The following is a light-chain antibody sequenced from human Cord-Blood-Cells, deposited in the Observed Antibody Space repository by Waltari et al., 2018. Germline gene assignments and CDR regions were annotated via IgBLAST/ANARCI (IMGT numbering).Light chain of an antibody. J-gene: IGKJ5*01. Sequence: ETVMTQSAATLSVSPGERATLPCRASQSVSSNLAWYQQKPGQAPRLLIYGASTRATGIPARFSGSGSGTEFTLTISSLQSEDFAVYYCQQYNNWPPITFGQGTRLEIK. V-gene: IGKV3-15*01. CDR2: GAS. CDR3: QQYNNWPPIT. CDR1: QSVSSN.